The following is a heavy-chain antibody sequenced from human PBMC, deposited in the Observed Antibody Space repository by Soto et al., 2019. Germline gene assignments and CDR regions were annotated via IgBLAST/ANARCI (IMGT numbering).Heavy chain of an antibody. D-gene: IGHD5-12*01. Sequence: GGSLRLSCATSGFTFKSYAMAWVRQAPGKGLEWVSQISGSGSSTYNGDSVKGRFTISRDNSKNTVYLEMRSLRDEDTAVYYCAKNLAPVASGFFDSWGLGTLVTVSS. V-gene: IGHV3-23*01. CDR1: GFTFKSYA. CDR2: ISGSGSST. J-gene: IGHJ4*02. CDR3: AKNLAPVASGFFDS.